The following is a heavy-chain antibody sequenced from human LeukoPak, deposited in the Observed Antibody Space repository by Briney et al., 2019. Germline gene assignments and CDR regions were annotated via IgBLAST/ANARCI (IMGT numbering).Heavy chain of an antibody. V-gene: IGHV5-51*01. D-gene: IGHD2-2*01. Sequence: GESLKISCKGSGYSFTSYWIGWVRQMPGKGLEWMGIIYPSDSDTRYSPSFQGQVTISANKSISTAYLQWSSLKASDTAMYYCARRERYCSSISCYGVDYWGQGTLVTVSS. J-gene: IGHJ4*02. CDR1: GYSFTSYW. CDR2: IYPSDSDT. CDR3: ARRERYCSSISCYGVDY.